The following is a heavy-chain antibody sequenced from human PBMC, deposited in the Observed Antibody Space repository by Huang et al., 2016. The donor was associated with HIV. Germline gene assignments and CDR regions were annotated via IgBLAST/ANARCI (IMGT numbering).Heavy chain of an antibody. V-gene: IGHV1-69*11. D-gene: IGHD3-22*01. J-gene: IGHJ4*02. CDR1: GGTFSNYG. CDR2: IIPVVGTT. Sequence: QVHLVQSGAEVKKPGSTVKVSCKASGGTFSNYGISWVRQAPGQGLEWMGWIIPVVGTTTYAQKFKGRVTVTADESTSTAYMELNSLRSEDTAVYYCARQLYDSTGYLLGARLLDWGQGTLVTVSS. CDR3: ARQLYDSTGYLLGARLLD.